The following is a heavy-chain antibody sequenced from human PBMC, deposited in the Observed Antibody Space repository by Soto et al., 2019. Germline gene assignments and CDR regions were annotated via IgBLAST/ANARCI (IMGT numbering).Heavy chain of an antibody. CDR2: IIPIFGTA. CDR3: ARAISGWYYFDY. J-gene: IGHJ4*02. Sequence: GASVKVSCKDSGGTFSSYAISWVRQAPGQRLEWMGGIIPIFGTANYAQKFQGRVTITRDTSASTAYMELSSLRSEDTAVYYCARAISGWYYFDYWGQGTLVTVSS. D-gene: IGHD6-19*01. CDR1: GGTFSSYA. V-gene: IGHV1-69*05.